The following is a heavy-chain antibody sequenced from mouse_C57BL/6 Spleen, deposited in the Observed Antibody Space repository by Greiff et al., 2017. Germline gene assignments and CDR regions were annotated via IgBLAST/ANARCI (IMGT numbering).Heavy chain of an antibody. CDR3: ARSWVTTGYFDV. D-gene: IGHD2-2*01. Sequence: QVQLKQPGAELVKPGASVKLSCKASGYTFTSYWMHWVKQRPGQGLEWIGMIHPNSGSTNYNEKFKSKATLTVDKSSSTAYMQLSSLTSEDSAVYYCARSWVTTGYFDVWGTGTTVTVSS. CDR1: GYTFTSYW. J-gene: IGHJ1*03. CDR2: IHPNSGST. V-gene: IGHV1-64*01.